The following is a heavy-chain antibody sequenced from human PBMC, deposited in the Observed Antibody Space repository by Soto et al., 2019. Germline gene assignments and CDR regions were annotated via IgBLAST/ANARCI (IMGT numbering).Heavy chain of an antibody. CDR2: ISGSGGST. J-gene: IGHJ5*02. V-gene: IGHV3-23*01. CDR1: GFTFSSYA. D-gene: IGHD3-22*01. CDR3: AKSDLYYYDSSGYET. Sequence: AGSLRLSCAASGFTFSSYAMSWVRQAPGKGLEWVSAISGSGGSTYYADSVKGRFTISRDNSKNTLYLQMNSLRAEDTAVYYCAKSDLYYYDSSGYETWGQGTLVTVSS.